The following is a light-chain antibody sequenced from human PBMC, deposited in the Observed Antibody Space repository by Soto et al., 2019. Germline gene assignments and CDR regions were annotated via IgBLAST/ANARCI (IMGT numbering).Light chain of an antibody. CDR3: QQYGSSGT. J-gene: IGKJ1*01. Sequence: EVVMTQSPGTLSLSPGEAATLSFMASQSVSGNYLAWYQQKPGQSPRLLIYGASNRATGIPDRFSGSGSGTDFTLTISRLEPEDFAVYYCQQYGSSGTFGQGTKVDIK. CDR1: QSVSGNY. CDR2: GAS. V-gene: IGKV3-20*01.